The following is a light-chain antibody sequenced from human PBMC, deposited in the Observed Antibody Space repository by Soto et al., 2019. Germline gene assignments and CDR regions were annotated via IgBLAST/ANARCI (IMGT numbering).Light chain of an antibody. CDR1: QAIDSW. Sequence: DIQMTQSPSSVSASVGDIVTITCRASQAIDSWLAWYQQKPGEAPKLLIFTGSLLHSGVPSRFSGSGSGTDFTLTISSLQPEDVATYYCQKYDSAPTFGPGTKVDI. CDR2: TGS. J-gene: IGKJ1*01. CDR3: QKYDSAPT. V-gene: IGKV1-27*01.